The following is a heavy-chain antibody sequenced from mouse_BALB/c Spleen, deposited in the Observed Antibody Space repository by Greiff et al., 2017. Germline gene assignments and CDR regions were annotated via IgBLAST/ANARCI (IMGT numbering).Heavy chain of an antibody. D-gene: IGHD2-1*01. Sequence: EVKLLASGGGLVQPGGSRILSCAASGFTFSSFGMHWVRLAPEKGLEWVAYISSGSSTTDYADTVKGRFTISRDNPKNTLFLQMNSLRSEDTAMYYCATYGNPFADWGPGTLVTVTA. J-gene: IGHJ3*01. CDR3: ATYGNPFAD. V-gene: IGHV5-17*02. CDR1: GFTFSSFG. CDR2: ISSGSSTT.